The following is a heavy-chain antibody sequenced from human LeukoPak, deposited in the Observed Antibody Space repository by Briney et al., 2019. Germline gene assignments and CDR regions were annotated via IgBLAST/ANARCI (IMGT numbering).Heavy chain of an antibody. Sequence: PGGSLRLSCAGSGFTFIRHWMHWVRQAPGKGLVWVSRISLDGSTSLYSDSVKGRFTISRDNAKNTLYLQMNSLRAEDTAVYYCGSSGDGYIDYWGQGTLVSVSS. CDR2: ISLDGSTS. V-gene: IGHV3-74*01. CDR1: GFTFIRHW. J-gene: IGHJ4*02. D-gene: IGHD5-24*01. CDR3: GSSGDGYIDY.